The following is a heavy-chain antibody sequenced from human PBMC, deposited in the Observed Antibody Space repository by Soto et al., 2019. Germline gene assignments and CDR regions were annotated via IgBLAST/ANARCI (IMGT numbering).Heavy chain of an antibody. D-gene: IGHD2-15*01. CDR2: IYYSGST. Sequence: QVQLQESGPGLVKPSQTLSLTCTVSGGSISSGGYYWSWIRQHPGKGLEWIGYIYYSGSTYYNPSLPSRVTISVDTSKNQFSLKLSSVTAADTAVYYCARDLAEYCSGGSCFHWFDPWGQGTLVTVSS. CDR3: ARDLAEYCSGGSCFHWFDP. V-gene: IGHV4-31*03. CDR1: GGSISSGGYY. J-gene: IGHJ5*02.